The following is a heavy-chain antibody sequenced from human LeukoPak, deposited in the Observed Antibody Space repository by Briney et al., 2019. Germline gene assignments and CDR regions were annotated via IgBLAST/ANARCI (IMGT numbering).Heavy chain of an antibody. CDR1: GYTFSTHW. J-gene: IGHJ4*02. D-gene: IGHD6-19*01. V-gene: IGHV5-51*01. Sequence: GESLKISCKASGYTFSTHWTGWVRQTPEKGLEWMGIIYPGDSDTRYSPSFQGQVTISADKSISTAYLQWSSLRASDTAIYYCATQYTSDRGFFDYWGQGTLVTVSS. CDR3: ATQYTSDRGFFDY. CDR2: IYPGDSDT.